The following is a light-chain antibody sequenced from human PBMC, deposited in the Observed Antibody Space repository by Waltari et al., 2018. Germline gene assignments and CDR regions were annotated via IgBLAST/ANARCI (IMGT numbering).Light chain of an antibody. CDR1: QSVLSSSNNKHY. V-gene: IGKV4-1*01. CDR2: WAS. CDR3: QQCYTFPYT. J-gene: IGKJ2*01. Sequence: DIVLTQSPDSLAVSLGERATINCKSSQSVLSSSNNKHYLGWDQQRPGQPPKLLITWASTRESGVPDRFSGSGSGTDFTLTISSLQAEDVAVYFCQQCYTFPYTFGQGTKLEIK.